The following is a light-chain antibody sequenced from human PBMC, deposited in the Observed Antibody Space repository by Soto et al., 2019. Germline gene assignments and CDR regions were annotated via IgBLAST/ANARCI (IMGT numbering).Light chain of an antibody. CDR2: YRSDSDK. J-gene: IGLJ1*01. Sequence: QAVVTQPSSLSASPGASASLTCTLRSGINVGTYRIYWFQQKPGSPPQYLLRYRSDSDKQQGSGVPSRFSASKDASANAGILVISGLQSDDEADYYCMIWHSSAYVFGSGTKVTVL. CDR3: MIWHSSAYV. V-gene: IGLV5-45*03. CDR1: SGINVGTYR.